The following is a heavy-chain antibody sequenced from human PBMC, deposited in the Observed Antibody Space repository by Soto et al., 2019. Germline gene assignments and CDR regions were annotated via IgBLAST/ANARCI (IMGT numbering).Heavy chain of an antibody. Sequence: VSVKVSCKASGFTFTSYCISWVRQAPGQGLEWMGWISAYNGNTNYAQKLQGRVTMTTDTSTSTAYMELRSLRSDDTAVYYCARIAYGDYYFDYWGQGTLVTVSS. CDR3: ARIAYGDYYFDY. D-gene: IGHD4-17*01. CDR2: ISAYNGNT. CDR1: GFTFTSYC. J-gene: IGHJ4*02. V-gene: IGHV1-18*01.